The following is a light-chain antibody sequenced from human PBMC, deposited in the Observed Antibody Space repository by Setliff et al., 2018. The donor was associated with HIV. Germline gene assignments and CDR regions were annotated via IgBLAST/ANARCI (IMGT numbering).Light chain of an antibody. CDR2: SDN. V-gene: IGLV1-44*01. CDR1: SSNIGTNT. CDR3: ATWDDSLNGRV. J-gene: IGLJ1*01. Sequence: QSVLTQPPSASGTPGQGVTISCSGGSSNIGTNTVNWYQQLPGTAPKLLMYSDNQRPSGVPDRFSGSKSGTPASLAISGLQSEDEADYYCATWDDSLNGRVFGTGTKVTVL.